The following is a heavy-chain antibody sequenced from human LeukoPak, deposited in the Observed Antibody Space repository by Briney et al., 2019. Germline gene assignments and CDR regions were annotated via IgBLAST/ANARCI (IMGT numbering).Heavy chain of an antibody. D-gene: IGHD3-22*01. CDR1: GGSFSGYY. J-gene: IGHJ4*02. V-gene: IGHV4-34*01. CDR2: VKYTGST. CDR3: ARGPPLNPGDYDSSGYYYFDY. Sequence: KPAETLSLTCAVYGGSFSGYYWTWIRQTPGKGLEWIGEVKYTGSTNCNLSLKSRVTISVDMSKNQFFLMLTSVTAADTAVYYCARGPPLNPGDYDSSGYYYFDYWGQGTLVTVSS.